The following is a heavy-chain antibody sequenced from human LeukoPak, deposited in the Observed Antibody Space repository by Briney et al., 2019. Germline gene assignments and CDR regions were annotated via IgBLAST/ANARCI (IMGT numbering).Heavy chain of an antibody. CDR3: AKAQNNGGDFDY. V-gene: IGHV3-23*01. Sequence: GGSLRLSCAASGFTFSSYAMSWVRQAPGKGLEWFSAISGGADITYYADSVKGRFTISRDNSKNTLYLQMNSLRAEDTAVYYCAKAQNNGGDFDYWGQGILVTVAS. D-gene: IGHD4-23*01. J-gene: IGHJ4*02. CDR1: GFTFSSYA. CDR2: ISGGADIT.